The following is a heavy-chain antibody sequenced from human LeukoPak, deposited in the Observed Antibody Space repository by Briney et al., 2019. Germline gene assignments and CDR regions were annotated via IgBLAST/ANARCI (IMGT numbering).Heavy chain of an antibody. V-gene: IGHV4-34*01. Sequence: SETLSLTCAVYGGSFSGYYWSWIRQPPGKGLEWIGEISHSGSTNYNPSLKSRVTISVDTSKNQFSLKVSSVTAADTAVYYCARGLRFAAGFGPWGQGTLVTVSS. CDR1: GGSFSGYY. CDR3: ARGLRFAAGFGP. CDR2: ISHSGST. D-gene: IGHD5-12*01. J-gene: IGHJ5*02.